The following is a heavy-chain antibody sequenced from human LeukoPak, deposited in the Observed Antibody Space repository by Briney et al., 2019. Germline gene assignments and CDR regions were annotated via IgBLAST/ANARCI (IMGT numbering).Heavy chain of an antibody. CDR3: ARGGDYDILTGSPMDV. D-gene: IGHD3-9*01. CDR2: ISYDGSNK. CDR1: GFTFSSYA. J-gene: IGHJ6*02. V-gene: IGHV3-30*04. Sequence: GRSQRLSCAASGFTFSSYAMHWVRQAPGKGLEWVAVISYDGSNKYYADSVKGRFTISRDNSKNTLYLQMNSLRAEDTAVYYCARGGDYDILTGSPMDVWGQGTTVTVSS.